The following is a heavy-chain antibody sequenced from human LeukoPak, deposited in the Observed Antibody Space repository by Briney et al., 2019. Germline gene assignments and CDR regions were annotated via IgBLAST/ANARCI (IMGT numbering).Heavy chain of an antibody. CDR1: GGSISSGGYS. J-gene: IGHJ3*02. D-gene: IGHD3-10*01. Sequence: SETLSLTCAVSGGSISSGGYSWGWIRQPPGKGLEWIGYILHSGSTYYNPSLKSRVTISEDRSKNQFSLKLSSVTAADTAVYYCASGGGISTDAFDIWGQGTMVTVSS. CDR2: ILHSGST. V-gene: IGHV4-30-2*01. CDR3: ASGGGISTDAFDI.